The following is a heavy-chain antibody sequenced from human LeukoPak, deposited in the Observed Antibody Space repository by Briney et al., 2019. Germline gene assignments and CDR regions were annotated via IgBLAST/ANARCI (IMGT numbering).Heavy chain of an antibody. CDR1: GYTFSDYA. J-gene: IGHJ4*02. V-gene: IGHV1-3*01. Sequence: ASVNVSCKASGYTFSDYAMHWVRQAPGQRLEWMGWINAGNGDTKYSQKFQGRITLTRDTSINTAYMELTNLRSEDTAVYYCARGQGLDVVAMGYWGQGTLVTVSS. CDR3: ARGQGLDVVAMGY. CDR2: INAGNGDT. D-gene: IGHD2-15*01.